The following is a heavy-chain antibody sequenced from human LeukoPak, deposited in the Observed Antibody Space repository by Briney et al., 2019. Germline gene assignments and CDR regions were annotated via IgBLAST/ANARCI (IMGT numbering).Heavy chain of an antibody. Sequence: QPGRSLRLSCAASGFTFSIYAMHWVRQAPGKGLEWVAVISYGGDNEYYADSVKGRFTISRDNSKNTLYLQMNSLRAEDTAVYYCVRATAVAFDYWGQGTLVTVSS. CDR3: VRATAVAFDY. J-gene: IGHJ4*02. CDR1: GFTFSIYA. CDR2: ISYGGDNE. D-gene: IGHD4-23*01. V-gene: IGHV3-30*04.